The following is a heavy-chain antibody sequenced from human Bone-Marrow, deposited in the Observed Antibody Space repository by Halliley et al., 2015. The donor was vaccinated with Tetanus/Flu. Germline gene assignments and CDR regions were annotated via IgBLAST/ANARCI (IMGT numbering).Heavy chain of an antibody. J-gene: IGHJ4*02. Sequence: LISYISTSGTYTNYADAAKGRFTISRDNAKKTVFLQINSLRVEDTAVYYCARGDADHADFDFWGQGTLVTVSS. CDR2: ISTSGTYT. CDR3: ARGDADHADFDF. V-gene: IGHV3-11*05.